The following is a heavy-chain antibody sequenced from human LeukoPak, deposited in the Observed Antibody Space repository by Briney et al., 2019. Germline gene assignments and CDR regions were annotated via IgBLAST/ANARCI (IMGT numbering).Heavy chain of an antibody. J-gene: IGHJ4*02. CDR3: ATALTTTVDDY. V-gene: IGHV1-69*04. D-gene: IGHD4-17*01. Sequence: GASVKVSCKASGGTFSSYAISWVRQAPGQGLEWMGRIIPILGIANYAQKFQGRVTITADKSTSTAYMELSSLRSEDTAVYYCATALTTTVDDYWGQGTLVTVSS. CDR1: GGTFSSYA. CDR2: IIPILGIA.